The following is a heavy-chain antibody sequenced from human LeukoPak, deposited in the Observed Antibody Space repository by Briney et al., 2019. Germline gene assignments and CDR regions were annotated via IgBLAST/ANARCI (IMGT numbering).Heavy chain of an antibody. CDR2: IYPGDSDT. CDR3: ARRIAAAGTVYNWFDP. Sequence: GESLKISCQGSGYSFTSYWIGWVRQMPGKGLEWMGIIYPGDSDTRYSPSFQGQVTISADKSISTAYLQWSSLKASDTAMYYCARRIAAAGTVYNWFDPWGQGTLVTVSS. CDR1: GYSFTSYW. J-gene: IGHJ5*02. D-gene: IGHD6-13*01. V-gene: IGHV5-51*01.